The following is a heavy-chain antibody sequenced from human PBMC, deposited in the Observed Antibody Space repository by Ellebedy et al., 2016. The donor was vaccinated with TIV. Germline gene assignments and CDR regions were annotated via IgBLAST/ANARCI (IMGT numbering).Heavy chain of an antibody. CDR1: GFTFSDYS. CDR2: INSGGTTM. CDR3: AKTHGYYYMDV. J-gene: IGHJ6*03. D-gene: IGHD4-23*01. Sequence: GGSLRLXXAASGFTFSDYSMNWIRQAPGKGLEWVSYINSGGTTMYYGDSVRGRFTISRDNAKNSLYLQMNSLRAEDTAVYYCAKTHGYYYMDVWGKGTTVTVSS. V-gene: IGHV3-11*01.